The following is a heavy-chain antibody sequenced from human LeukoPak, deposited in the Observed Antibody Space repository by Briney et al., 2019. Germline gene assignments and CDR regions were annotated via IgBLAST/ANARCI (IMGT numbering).Heavy chain of an antibody. CDR3: ARGWRLVGASDY. V-gene: IGHV1-18*01. CDR1: GYTFTSYG. D-gene: IGHD1-26*01. CDR2: ISAYNGDT. Sequence: ASVKVSCKASGYTFTSYGISWVRQATGQGLEWMGWISAYNGDTNYAQKLQGRVTMATDTSTSTAYMELRSLRSDDTAVYYCARGWRLVGASDYWGQGTLVTVSS. J-gene: IGHJ4*02.